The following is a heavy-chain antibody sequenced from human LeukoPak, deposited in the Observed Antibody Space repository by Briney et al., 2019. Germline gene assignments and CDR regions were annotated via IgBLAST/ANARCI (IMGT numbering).Heavy chain of an antibody. CDR3: ARGLVDYYDSSGYLDY. D-gene: IGHD3-22*01. CDR2: INHSGST. Sequence: KPSETLSLTCAVYGGSFSGYYWSWIRQPPGKGLEWIGEINHSGSTNYNPFLKSRGTISVDTSKNQFSLKLSSVTAADTAVYYCARGLVDYYDSSGYLDYWGQGTLVTVSS. V-gene: IGHV4-34*01. J-gene: IGHJ4*02. CDR1: GGSFSGYY.